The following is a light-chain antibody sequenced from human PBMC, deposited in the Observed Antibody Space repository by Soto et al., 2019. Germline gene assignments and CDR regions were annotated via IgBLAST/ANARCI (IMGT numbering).Light chain of an antibody. V-gene: IGKV1-12*01. Sequence: DLQMTQSPSSVSASVGDRVTITCRASQGISNWLAWYQQKAGKAPKLLIYATSTLQSGVPSRFRGSGFGTEFTLTISSLQPEDVATYYCQQANSFPYTFGQGTKLEIK. J-gene: IGKJ2*01. CDR1: QGISNW. CDR3: QQANSFPYT. CDR2: ATS.